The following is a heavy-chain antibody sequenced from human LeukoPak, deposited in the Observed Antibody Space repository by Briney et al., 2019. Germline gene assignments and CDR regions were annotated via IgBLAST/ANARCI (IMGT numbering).Heavy chain of an antibody. J-gene: IGHJ4*02. D-gene: IGHD2-21*02. CDR1: GGTFSNHV. CDR2: IISAFGPA. V-gene: IGHV1-69*06. Sequence: GASVKVSCKASGGTFSNHVMTWVRQAPGQGLEWMGGIISAFGPANYAQKFQGRVTMTEDTSTDTAYMELSSLRSEDTAVYYCADLPLKYCGGDCYSPRGSWGQGTLVTVSS. CDR3: ADLPLKYCGGDCYSPRGS.